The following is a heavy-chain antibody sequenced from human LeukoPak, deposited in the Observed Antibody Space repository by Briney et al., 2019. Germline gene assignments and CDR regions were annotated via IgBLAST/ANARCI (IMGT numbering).Heavy chain of an antibody. CDR1: GFTFSSYS. V-gene: IGHV3-21*01. J-gene: IGHJ4*02. D-gene: IGHD5-18*01. CDR2: ISSSSSYI. Sequence: GSLRLSCAASGFTFSSYSMNWVRQAPGKGLEWVSSISSSSSYIYYADSVKGRFTISRDNAKSSLYLQMNSLRAEDTAVYYCAGITDTAKVDYWGQGTLVTVSS. CDR3: AGITDTAKVDY.